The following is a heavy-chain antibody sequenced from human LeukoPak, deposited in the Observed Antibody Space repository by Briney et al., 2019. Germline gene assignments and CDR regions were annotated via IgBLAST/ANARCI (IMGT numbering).Heavy chain of an antibody. CDR3: ARSRYSSSWYYDY. CDR1: GGSISSYY. J-gene: IGHJ4*02. CDR2: IYYSGST. Sequence: PSETLSLTCTVSGGSISSYYWSWIRRPPGKGLEWIGYIYYSGSTNYNPSLKSRVTISVDTSKNQFSLKLSSVTAADTAVYYCARSRYSSSWYYDYWGQGTLVTVSS. D-gene: IGHD6-13*01. V-gene: IGHV4-59*08.